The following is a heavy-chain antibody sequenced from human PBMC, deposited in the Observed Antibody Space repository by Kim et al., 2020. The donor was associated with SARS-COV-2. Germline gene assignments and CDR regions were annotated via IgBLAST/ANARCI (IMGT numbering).Heavy chain of an antibody. J-gene: IGHJ5*02. CDR3: ARGLCTGYCSSTSSGDWFDP. V-gene: IGHV4-39*07. CDR1: GGSISSSSYY. D-gene: IGHD2-2*01. CDR2: IYYSGST. Sequence: SETLSLTCTVSGGSISSSSYYWGWIRQPPGKGLEWIGSIYYSGSTYYNPSLKSRVTISVDTSKNQFSLKLSSVTAADTAVYYCARGLCTGYCSSTSSGDWFDPWGQGTLVTVSS.